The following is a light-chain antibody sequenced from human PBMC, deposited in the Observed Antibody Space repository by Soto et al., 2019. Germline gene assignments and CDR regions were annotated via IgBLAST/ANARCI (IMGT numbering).Light chain of an antibody. J-gene: IGKJ2*02. CDR3: QQRSTWLWT. V-gene: IGKV3-11*01. CDR2: DAS. Sequence: EIVLTQSPATLSLSPGERATLSCRASQSVSSYLAWYQQKPGQAPRLLIYDASNRATGIPARFSGSGSGTDFTLTISSLEPEDFAVYYCQQRSTWLWTFGQGTKLEIK. CDR1: QSVSSY.